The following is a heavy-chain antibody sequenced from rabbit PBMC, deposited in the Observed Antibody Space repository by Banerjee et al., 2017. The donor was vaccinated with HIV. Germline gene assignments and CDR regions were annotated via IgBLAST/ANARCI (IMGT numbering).Heavy chain of an antibody. D-gene: IGHD8-1*01. CDR1: GIDFSSSYY. CDR3: ARDQAGSSSVRFNL. CDR2: INTGSGSA. J-gene: IGHJ4*01. V-gene: IGHV1S45*01. Sequence: QQQLEESGGGLVKPGGTLTLTCKASGIDFSSSYYMCWVRQAPGKGLEWIGCINTGSGSADYASWAKGRFTISKTSSTTVTLQMTSLTVADTATYICARDQAGSSSVRFNLWGPGTLVTVS.